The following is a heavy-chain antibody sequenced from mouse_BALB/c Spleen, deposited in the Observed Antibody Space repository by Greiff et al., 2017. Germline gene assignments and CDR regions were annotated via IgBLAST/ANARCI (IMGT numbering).Heavy chain of an antibody. CDR2: INSNGGST. CDR3: ARERASYAMDY. CDR1: GFTFSSYG. Sequence: EVQLVESGGGLVQPGGSLKLSCAASGFTFSSYGMSWVRQTPDKRLELVATINSNGGSTYYPDSVKGRFTISRDNAKNTLYLQMSSLKSEDTAMYYCARERASYAMDYWGQGTSVTVSS. J-gene: IGHJ4*01. V-gene: IGHV5-6-3*01.